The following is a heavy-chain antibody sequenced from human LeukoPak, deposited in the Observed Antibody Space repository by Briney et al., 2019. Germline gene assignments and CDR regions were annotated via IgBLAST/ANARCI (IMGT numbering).Heavy chain of an antibody. J-gene: IGHJ4*02. CDR3: ASTEHFWGCYLMVW. D-gene: IGHD3-3*02. CDR2: ISGSGGST. Sequence: GGSLRLSCAASGFTFSSYAMSWVRQAPGKGLEWVSAISGSGGSTYYADSVKGRFTISRDNSKNTLYLQMNSLRAEDTAVYYCASTEHFWGCYLMVWGGQGTLVTVSS. CDR1: GFTFSSYA. V-gene: IGHV3-23*01.